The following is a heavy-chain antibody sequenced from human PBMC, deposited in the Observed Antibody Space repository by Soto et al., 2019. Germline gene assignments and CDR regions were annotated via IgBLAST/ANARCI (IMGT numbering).Heavy chain of an antibody. D-gene: IGHD5-12*01. CDR3: ARVSGYSLPDY. Sequence: QVQLVQSGAEEKKPGASVKVSCKASGYTFTNYAMHWVRQAPGQRLEWMGWINAGNGNTKYSQKFQGRVTITRDTSASTADMELSSLRSEDTAVYYCARVSGYSLPDYWGQGTLVTVSS. V-gene: IGHV1-3*05. CDR1: GYTFTNYA. CDR2: INAGNGNT. J-gene: IGHJ4*02.